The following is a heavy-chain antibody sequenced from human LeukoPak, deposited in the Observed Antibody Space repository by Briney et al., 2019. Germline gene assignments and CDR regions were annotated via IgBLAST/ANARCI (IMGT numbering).Heavy chain of an antibody. V-gene: IGHV3-23*01. D-gene: IGHD3-16*02. CDR2: ISGSGGST. CDR1: GFTFSSYA. CDR3: ARTRIMITFGGVIALPYFDY. Sequence: GGSLRLSCAASGFTFSSYAMSWVRQPPGKGLEWVTAISGSGGSTYYADSVKGRFTISRDNSKNTLYLQMNSLRAEDTAVYYCARTRIMITFGGVIALPYFDYWGQGTLVTVSS. J-gene: IGHJ4*02.